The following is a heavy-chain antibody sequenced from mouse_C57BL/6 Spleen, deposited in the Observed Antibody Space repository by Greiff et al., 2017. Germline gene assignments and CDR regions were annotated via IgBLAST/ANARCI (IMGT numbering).Heavy chain of an antibody. CDR1: GFTFSSYT. V-gene: IGHV5-9*01. J-gene: IGHJ1*03. Sequence: EVKVEESGGGLVKPGGSLKLSCAASGFTFSSYTMSWVRQTPEKRLEWVATISGGGGNTYYPDSVKGRFTISRDNAKNTLYLQMSSLRSEDTALYYCARKPYYGSSNWYFDVWGTGTTVTVSS. D-gene: IGHD1-1*01. CDR2: ISGGGGNT. CDR3: ARKPYYGSSNWYFDV.